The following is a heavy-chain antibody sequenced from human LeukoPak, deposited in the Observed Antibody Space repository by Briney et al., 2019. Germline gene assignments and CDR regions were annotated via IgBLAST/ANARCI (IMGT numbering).Heavy chain of an antibody. CDR1: GGTFSSYA. J-gene: IGHJ4*02. D-gene: IGHD5-24*01. CDR3: AIRDGYNYGTFDY. Sequence: SVKVSCKASGGTFSSYAISWVRQAPGQGLEWMGGIIPIFGTANYARKFQGRVTITADESTSTAYMELSSLRSEDTAVYYCAIRDGYNYGTFDYWGQGTLVTVSS. CDR2: IIPIFGTA. V-gene: IGHV1-69*13.